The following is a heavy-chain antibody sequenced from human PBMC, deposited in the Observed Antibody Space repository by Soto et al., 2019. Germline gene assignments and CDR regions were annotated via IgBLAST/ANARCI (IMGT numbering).Heavy chain of an antibody. J-gene: IGHJ5*02. CDR3: ARVSATLAAAGCMNWLAP. CDR2: IYYSGST. CDR1: GGSISSGGYY. V-gene: IGHV4-31*03. D-gene: IGHD6-13*01. Sequence: SETLSLTCTVSGGSISSGGYYWSWIRQHPGKGLEWIGYIYYSGSTYYNPSLKSRVTISVDKSKNQSSLKLSSVTAADTAVYYCARVSATLAAAGCMNWLAPPAQRTPVTVS.